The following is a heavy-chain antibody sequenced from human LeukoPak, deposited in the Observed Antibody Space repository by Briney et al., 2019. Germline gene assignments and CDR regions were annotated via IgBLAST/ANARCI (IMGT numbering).Heavy chain of an antibody. CDR2: INSDGSST. J-gene: IGHJ3*02. Sequence: GGSLRLSCAASGFTFSTYWMHWVRQAPGKGLVWVSRINSDGSSTRCADSVKGRFTISRGNAKNTMYLQMNSLRDEDTAVYYCARGIGYSVFDIWGQGTVVTVSS. CDR3: ARGIGYSVFDI. D-gene: IGHD1-1*01. V-gene: IGHV3-74*01. CDR1: GFTFSTYW.